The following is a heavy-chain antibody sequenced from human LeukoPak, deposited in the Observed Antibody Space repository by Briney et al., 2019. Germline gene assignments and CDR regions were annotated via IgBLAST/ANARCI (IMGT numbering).Heavy chain of an antibody. Sequence: SETLSLTCTVSGYSISSGYYWGWIRQPPGKGLEWIGYIYYSGSTSYNPSLKSRVTISVDTFRNQFSLKLTSVTAADTAIYYCAKSDYYGASDYWGQGTLVTVSS. CDR2: IYYSGST. V-gene: IGHV4-38-2*02. J-gene: IGHJ4*02. CDR3: AKSDYYGASDY. D-gene: IGHD3-10*01. CDR1: GYSISSGYY.